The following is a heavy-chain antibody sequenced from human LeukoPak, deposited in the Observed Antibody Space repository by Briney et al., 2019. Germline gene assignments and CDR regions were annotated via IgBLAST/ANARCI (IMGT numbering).Heavy chain of an antibody. CDR1: GFTFSRYW. CDR3: TRSMTAGSSLWGY. D-gene: IGHD6-19*01. Sequence: GGSLRLSCAASGFTFSRYWMNWVRQAQGKGLGWVSRINSDGSNINYADSVKGRFTISRDNAKNTLYLQMNSLRSEDAAVYYCTRSMTAGSSLWGYWGQGSLVTVSS. J-gene: IGHJ4*02. CDR2: INSDGSNI. V-gene: IGHV3-74*01.